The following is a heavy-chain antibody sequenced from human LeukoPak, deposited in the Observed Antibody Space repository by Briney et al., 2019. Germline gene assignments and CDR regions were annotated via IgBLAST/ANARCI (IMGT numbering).Heavy chain of an antibody. J-gene: IGHJ4*02. CDR2: IISRGDTT. D-gene: IGHD2-8*02. CDR3: ARGRGYCTGVSCDIDY. Sequence: GGSLRLSCAASGFTFNAYSMNWVRPAPGKGLEWVSNIISRGDTTHYAASVKGRFTISRDNAKNSVFLHLNSLRGDDTAVYYCARGRGYCTGVSCDIDYWGQGTLVTVSS. V-gene: IGHV3-48*04. CDR1: GFTFNAYS.